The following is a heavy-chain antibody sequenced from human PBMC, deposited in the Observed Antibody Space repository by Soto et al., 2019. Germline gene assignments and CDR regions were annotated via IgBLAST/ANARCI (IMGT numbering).Heavy chain of an antibody. CDR3: ARDKFEYSSSWDAFDI. CDR2: IPYDGSKK. J-gene: IGHJ3*02. CDR1: GFTFSSYA. V-gene: IGHV3-30-3*01. Sequence: QVQLVESGGGVVQPGRSLRLSCVASGFTFSSYAMHWVRQAPGKGLEWVAVIPYDGSKKYYADSVKGRFTISRDNSKNTLYLQMNSLRAEDTAAYYCARDKFEYSSSWDAFDIWGQGTMVTVSS. D-gene: IGHD6-13*01.